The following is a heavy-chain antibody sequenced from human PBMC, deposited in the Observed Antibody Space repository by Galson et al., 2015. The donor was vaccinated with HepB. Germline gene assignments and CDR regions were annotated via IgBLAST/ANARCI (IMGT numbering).Heavy chain of an antibody. D-gene: IGHD3-3*01. CDR2: IIPLFGTT. Sequence: SVKVSCKASGGTLSSYAISWVRQAPGQGLEWMGGIIPLFGTTNYAQKFQGRVTITADKSTSTAYMEVRSLRSEDTAVYYCASSPMSDFWYAYYNYWGQGTLVTVSP. CDR1: GGTLSSYA. J-gene: IGHJ4*02. V-gene: IGHV1-69*06. CDR3: ASSPMSDFWYAYYNY.